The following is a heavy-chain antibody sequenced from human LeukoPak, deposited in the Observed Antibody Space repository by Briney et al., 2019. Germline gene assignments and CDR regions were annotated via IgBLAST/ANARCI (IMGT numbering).Heavy chain of an antibody. Sequence: KPGGSLRLSCAASGFTFSSHSMNWVRQAPGKGLEWVSSISSSGSHMYYADSVKGRFTISRDNAKNSLYLQMNSLRAEDTAVYYCARLTFGGVIGFDYWGQGTLVTVSS. CDR2: ISSSGSHM. D-gene: IGHD3-16*02. V-gene: IGHV3-21*01. CDR1: GFTFSSHS. J-gene: IGHJ4*02. CDR3: ARLTFGGVIGFDY.